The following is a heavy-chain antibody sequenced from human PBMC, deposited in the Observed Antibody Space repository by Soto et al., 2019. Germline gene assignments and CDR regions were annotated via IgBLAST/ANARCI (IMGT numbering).Heavy chain of an antibody. CDR1: GGSISSGGSY. CDR2: IYYSGST. Sequence: QVQLQESGPGLVKPSQTLSLTCTVSGGSISSGGSYWSWIRQHPGKGLEWIGYIYYSGSTYYNPSLKSRVTISVDTSKNQFSLKLSSVTAADTAVYYCARGTEWEQYFDYWGQGTLVTVSS. D-gene: IGHD1-26*01. J-gene: IGHJ4*02. V-gene: IGHV4-31*03. CDR3: ARGTEWEQYFDY.